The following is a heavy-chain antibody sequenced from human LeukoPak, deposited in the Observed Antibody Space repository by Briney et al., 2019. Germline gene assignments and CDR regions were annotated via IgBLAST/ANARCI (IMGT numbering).Heavy chain of an antibody. CDR2: ISYDGSNK. J-gene: IGHJ4*02. V-gene: IGHV3-30*18. CDR1: GFTFSSYG. Sequence: PGRSLRLSCAASGFTFSSYGMHWVRQAPGKGLEWVAVISYDGSNKYYADSVKGRFTSSRDNSKNTLYLQMNSLRAEDTAVYYCAKDLRGCSSTSCYEGTNWGQGTLVTVSS. CDR3: AKDLRGCSSTSCYEGTN. D-gene: IGHD2-2*01.